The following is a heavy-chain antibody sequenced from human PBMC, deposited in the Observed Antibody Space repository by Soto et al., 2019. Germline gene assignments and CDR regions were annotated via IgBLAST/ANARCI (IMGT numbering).Heavy chain of an antibody. CDR2: IYYSGST. CDR1: GGSISSGGYY. D-gene: IGHD5-12*01. J-gene: IGHJ5*02. V-gene: IGHV4-31*03. CDR3: ARAQGRDGYNWRSGPAP. Sequence: PSETLSLTCTVSGGSISSGGYYWSWIRQHPGKGLEWIGYIYYSGSTYYNPSLKSRVTISVDTSKNQFSLKLSSVTAADTAVYYCARAQGRDGYNWRSGPAPWGQGTLVTVSS.